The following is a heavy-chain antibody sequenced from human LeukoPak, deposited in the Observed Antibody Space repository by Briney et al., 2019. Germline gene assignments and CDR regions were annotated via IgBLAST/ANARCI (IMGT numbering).Heavy chain of an antibody. CDR1: GFTFSSYS. J-gene: IGHJ6*04. D-gene: IGHD5-12*01. V-gene: IGHV3-21*01. CDR2: ISSSSSYI. Sequence: GGSLRLSCAASGFTFSSYSMNWVRQAPGKGLEWVSSISSSSSYIYYADSVKGRFTISRDNAKNSLYLQMNSLRAEDTAVYYCARYATSYYYYGMDVWGKGTTVTVSS. CDR3: ARYATSYYYYGMDV.